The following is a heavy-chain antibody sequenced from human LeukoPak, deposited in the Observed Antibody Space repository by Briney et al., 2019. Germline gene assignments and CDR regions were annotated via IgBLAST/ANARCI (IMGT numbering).Heavy chain of an antibody. CDR3: AKVFKGGYDYFDY. D-gene: IGHD5-12*01. J-gene: IGHJ4*02. CDR1: GFTFSSYG. CDR2: ISYDGSNK. V-gene: IGHV3-30*18. Sequence: PGGSLRLSCAASGFTFSSYGMHWVRQAPGKGLEWVAVISYDGSNKYYADSVKGRFTISRDNSKNTLYLQMNSLRAEDTAVYYCAKVFKGGYDYFDYWGQGTLVTVSS.